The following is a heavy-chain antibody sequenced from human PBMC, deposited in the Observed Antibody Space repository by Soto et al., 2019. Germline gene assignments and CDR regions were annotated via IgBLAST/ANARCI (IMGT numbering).Heavy chain of an antibody. CDR2: IIPILGTA. Sequence: QVQLVHSGAEVQKPVSSVKVSCKASGGTFSYLAFSWVRQAPGQGLEWMGGIIPILGTANSAQKFQGRLTITEDKSPSTAYMELSSLRSDDTAVYYCSCPNHDYGDPRNRNWFDPRGHGTLVTVSS. CDR1: GGTFSYLA. D-gene: IGHD4-17*01. CDR3: SCPNHDYGDPRNRNWFDP. J-gene: IGHJ5*02. V-gene: IGHV1-69*06.